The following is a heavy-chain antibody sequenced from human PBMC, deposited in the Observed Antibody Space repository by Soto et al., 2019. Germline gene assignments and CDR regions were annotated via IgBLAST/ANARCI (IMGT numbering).Heavy chain of an antibody. V-gene: IGHV1-18*01. CDR2: ISAYNGNT. D-gene: IGHD2-2*01. Sequence: QVQLVQSGAEVKKPGASVKVSCKASGYTFTSYGISWVRQAPGQGLEWMGWISAYNGNTNYAQKLQGIVTMTTGTSTSTAYMELRSLRSDDTAVYYCARGAIVVVPAARGGYYYYGMDVWGQGTTVTVSS. J-gene: IGHJ6*02. CDR3: ARGAIVVVPAARGGYYYYGMDV. CDR1: GYTFTSYG.